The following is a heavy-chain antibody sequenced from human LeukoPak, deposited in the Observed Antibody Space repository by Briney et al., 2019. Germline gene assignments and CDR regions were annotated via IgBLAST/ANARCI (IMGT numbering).Heavy chain of an antibody. CDR2: ISSSSSYI. CDR1: GFTFSSYS. V-gene: IGHV3-21*01. J-gene: IGHJ5*02. CDR3: ARGIAGAGTWVHP. D-gene: IGHD6-13*01. Sequence: GGSLRLSCAVSGFTFSSYSMNWVRQAPEKGLEWVSSISSSSSYIYYADSVKGRITISRDNGKEPLYLQINSRRPEGTGVYYSARGIAGAGTWVHPRGQGTLVTVSS.